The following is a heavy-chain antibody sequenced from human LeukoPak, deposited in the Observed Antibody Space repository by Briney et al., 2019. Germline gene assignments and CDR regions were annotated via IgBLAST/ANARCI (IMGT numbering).Heavy chain of an antibody. CDR3: ATGGLYSSSET. Sequence: PGESLTRSGVVSTFTCTAYSSNWVRQGPGMGREWVSSISTGTNYKYYADSVKGRFTISRDNATNSVYLQRNSLRVGETAVYYCATGGLYSSSETWGQGTLVIVSS. J-gene: IGHJ5*02. V-gene: IGHV3-21*01. CDR2: ISTGTNYK. D-gene: IGHD6-6*01. CDR1: TFTCTAYS.